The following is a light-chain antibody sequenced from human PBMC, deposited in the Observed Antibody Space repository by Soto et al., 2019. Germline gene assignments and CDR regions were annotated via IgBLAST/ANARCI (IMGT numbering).Light chain of an antibody. CDR1: QSVSSN. CDR2: GAS. CDR3: QQYYSNPYT. V-gene: IGKV3-15*01. Sequence: EVVMTQSPSTLSVSPGERATLSCGASQSVSSNLAWYQQKHGQAPRLLIYGASTRATGIPARFSGSGSGTDFTLTISSLQAEDVEVYYCQQYYSNPYTFGPGTKVDIK. J-gene: IGKJ3*01.